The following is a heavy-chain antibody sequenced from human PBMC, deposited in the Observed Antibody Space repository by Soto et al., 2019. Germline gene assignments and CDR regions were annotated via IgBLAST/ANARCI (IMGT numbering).Heavy chain of an antibody. J-gene: IGHJ6*03. V-gene: IGHV1-18*01. CDR2: ISTYNGNT. CDR3: ARTTATASYYYMDV. D-gene: IGHD4-17*01. Sequence: QVQLVQSGAEVKQPGASVKVSCKASGYTFTNYGFTWVRQAPGQGLEWLGWISTYNGNTKYAQKVQGRLTMTTDTSTSTANMELTSLRSDDTALYYCARTTATASYYYMDVWCKGSTVTVSS. CDR1: GYTFTNYG.